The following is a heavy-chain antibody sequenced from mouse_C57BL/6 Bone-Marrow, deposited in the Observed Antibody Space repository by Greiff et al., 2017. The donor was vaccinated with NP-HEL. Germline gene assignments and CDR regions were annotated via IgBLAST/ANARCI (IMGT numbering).Heavy chain of an antibody. V-gene: IGHV14-2*01. D-gene: IGHD1-1*01. CDR2: IDPEDGET. CDR3: ASRATTVVEDY. J-gene: IGHJ2*01. Sequence: VHVKQSGAELVKPGASVKLSCTASGFNIKDYYMHWVKQRTEQGLEWIGRIDPEDGETKYAPKFQGKATITADTSSNTAYLQLSSLTSEDTAVYYCASRATTVVEDYWGQGTTLTVSS. CDR1: GFNIKDYY.